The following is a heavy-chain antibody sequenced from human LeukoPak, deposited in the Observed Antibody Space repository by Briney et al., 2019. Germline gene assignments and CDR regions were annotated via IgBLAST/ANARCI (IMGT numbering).Heavy chain of an antibody. CDR3: ARVPQWLEYFQH. V-gene: IGHV1-18*01. Sequence: GASVTVSCKASGYTFTSYGINWVRQAPGQGLEWMGWINTYSGNTNYTQKFQGRVTMTTDTSTSTAYMELRSLRSDDTAVYYCARVPQWLEYFQHWGQGTLVTVSS. D-gene: IGHD6-19*01. J-gene: IGHJ1*01. CDR1: GYTFTSYG. CDR2: INTYSGNT.